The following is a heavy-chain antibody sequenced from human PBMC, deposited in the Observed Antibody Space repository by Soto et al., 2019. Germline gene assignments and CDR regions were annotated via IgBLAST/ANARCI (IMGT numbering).Heavy chain of an antibody. J-gene: IGHJ6*02. CDR3: ARDPKLRYFDLVPSGMDV. Sequence: PGGSLRLSCAVSGFTVNNIFMTWVRQAPGKGLEWVSVISSDGSTYYADSVKGRFTISRDNSKNTLFLEMRSLRAGDTAVYYCARDPKLRYFDLVPSGMDVWGQGTTVTVSS. V-gene: IGHV3-66*01. D-gene: IGHD3-9*01. CDR2: ISSDGST. CDR1: GFTVNNIF.